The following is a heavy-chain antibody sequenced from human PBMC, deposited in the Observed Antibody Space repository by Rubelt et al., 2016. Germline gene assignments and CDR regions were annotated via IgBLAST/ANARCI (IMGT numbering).Heavy chain of an antibody. Sequence: QVQLQQWGAGLLKPSETLSLTCDVFGGSFSDYYWTWIRQPPGQGLEWIGEINHSGSTSYNPSLKSRVTISVDTSKNQFTLKLDSVTAADTAVYYCVHRGYCSGGKCNPDYWGQGTLVTVSS. CDR1: GGSFSDYY. CDR3: VHRGYCSGGKCNPDY. D-gene: IGHD2-15*01. CDR2: INHSGST. J-gene: IGHJ4*02. V-gene: IGHV4-34*01.